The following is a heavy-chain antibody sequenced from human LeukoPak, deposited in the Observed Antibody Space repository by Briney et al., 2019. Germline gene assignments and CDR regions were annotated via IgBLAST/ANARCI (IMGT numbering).Heavy chain of an antibody. CDR2: INHSGST. J-gene: IGHJ4*02. CDR1: GGSFSGYY. Sequence: SETLSLTCAVYGGSFSGYYWSWIRQPPGKGLEWIGEINHSGSTNYNPSLKSRVTISVDTSKNQFSLKLSSVTAADTAVYYCARGSSYYYDSSGATTSDYWGQGTLVTVSS. CDR3: ARGSSYYYDSSGATTSDY. D-gene: IGHD3-22*01. V-gene: IGHV4-34*01.